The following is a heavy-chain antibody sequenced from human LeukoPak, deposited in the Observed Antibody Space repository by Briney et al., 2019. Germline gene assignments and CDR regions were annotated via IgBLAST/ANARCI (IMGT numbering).Heavy chain of an antibody. CDR2: SRSKAKGYTT. D-gene: IGHD3-22*01. J-gene: IGHJ4*02. Sequence: GGSLRLSCTAFGFTFSDYYMDWVRQAPGKGLEWVARSRSKAKGYTTEYLPSVRGRFTISRDESRSSIFLQMNSLKIEDTALYYCARDTGRDYDSSGYYWGQGTLVTVSS. V-gene: IGHV3-72*01. CDR1: GFTFSDYY. CDR3: ARDTGRDYDSSGYY.